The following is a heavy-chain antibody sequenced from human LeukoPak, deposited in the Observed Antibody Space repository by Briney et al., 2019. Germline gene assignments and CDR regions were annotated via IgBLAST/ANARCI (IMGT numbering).Heavy chain of an antibody. CDR1: GFTFSSYS. J-gene: IGHJ4*02. D-gene: IGHD6-19*01. CDR2: ISSSSSYI. Sequence: KPGGSLRLSCAASGFTFSSYSMNWVRQAPGKGLEWVSSISSSSSYIYYADSVKGRFTISRDNAKNSLYLQMNSLRAEDTAVYYCATDYSSGWYYFFDYWGQGTLVTVSS. CDR3: ATDYSSGWYYFFDY. V-gene: IGHV3-21*01.